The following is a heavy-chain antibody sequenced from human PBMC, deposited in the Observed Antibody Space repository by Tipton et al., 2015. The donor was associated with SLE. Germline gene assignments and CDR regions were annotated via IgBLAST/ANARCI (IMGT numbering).Heavy chain of an antibody. CDR2: IFTSGST. V-gene: IGHV4-4*08. J-gene: IGHJ4*02. Sequence: TLSLTCTVSGGSISSHYWSWIWQPPGKGLEWIGHIFTSGSTNYNPSLKSRVTISVDTSKNEFSLKVTSVTAADTAVYYCARAQSFMVRRFTVYHFDYWGQGTLVTVSS. CDR3: ARAQSFMVRRFTVYHFDY. CDR1: GGSISSHY. D-gene: IGHD4-11*01.